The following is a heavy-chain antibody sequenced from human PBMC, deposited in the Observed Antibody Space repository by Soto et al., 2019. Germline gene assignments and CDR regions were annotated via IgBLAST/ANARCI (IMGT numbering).Heavy chain of an antibody. Sequence: EVQLVESGGGLIQPGGSLRLSCAASGFTVSSTYMSWVRQAPGKGLEWVSVIYSGGSTYYADSVKGRFTISRDNSKNTLDLQMNSLRAEDTAGYFCASTGYSYGPFDYWGQGTLVTVSS. D-gene: IGHD5-18*01. J-gene: IGHJ4*02. CDR3: ASTGYSYGPFDY. CDR2: IYSGGST. CDR1: GFTVSSTY. V-gene: IGHV3-53*01.